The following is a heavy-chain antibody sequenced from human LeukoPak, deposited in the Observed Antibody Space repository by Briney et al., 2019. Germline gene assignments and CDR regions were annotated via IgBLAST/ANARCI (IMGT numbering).Heavy chain of an antibody. Sequence: SETLSLTCTVSGAPISRYYWSWIRQPAGKGLEWIGRIYSSGTTYYNPSLKSRVTISIDTSKNQFSLKLTSATAADTAVYYCARANYYDSSGYWDWGQGTLVTVSS. CDR1: GAPISRYY. D-gene: IGHD3-22*01. J-gene: IGHJ4*02. CDR2: IYSSGTT. CDR3: ARANYYDSSGYWD. V-gene: IGHV4-4*07.